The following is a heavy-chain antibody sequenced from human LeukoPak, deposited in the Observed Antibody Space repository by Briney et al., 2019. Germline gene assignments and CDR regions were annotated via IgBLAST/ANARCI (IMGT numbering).Heavy chain of an antibody. D-gene: IGHD3-3*01. CDR3: AREYQYYDFWSGYYTGPPHYYGMDV. CDR1: GFTFSSYA. Sequence: GGSLRLSCAASGFTFSSYAMSWVRQAPGKGLEWVSAISGSGGSTYYADSVKGRFTISRDNSKNTLYLQMNSLRAEDTAVYYCAREYQYYDFWSGYYTGPPHYYGMDVWGQGTTVTVSS. CDR2: ISGSGGST. J-gene: IGHJ6*02. V-gene: IGHV3-23*01.